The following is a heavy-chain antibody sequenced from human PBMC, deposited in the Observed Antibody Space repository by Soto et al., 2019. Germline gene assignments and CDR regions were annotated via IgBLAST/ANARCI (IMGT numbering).Heavy chain of an antibody. CDR1: GVSISSGNW. Sequence: SETLSPTCDVSGVSISSGNWWSWVRQPPGKGLEWIAEVYNDGSANYHPSLESRATISVDRSKNQFSLRLSSVTAADTGKYYCARLVYDSRLNYLYFDHWGQGTLVTV. CDR3: ARLVYDSRLNYLYFDH. V-gene: IGHV4-4*02. J-gene: IGHJ4*02. D-gene: IGHD3-22*01. CDR2: VYNDGSA.